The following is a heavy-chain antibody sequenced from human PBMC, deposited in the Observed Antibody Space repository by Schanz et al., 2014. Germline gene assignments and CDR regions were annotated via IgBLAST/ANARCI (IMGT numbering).Heavy chain of an antibody. CDR3: ARGGATRFDY. CDR2: ISSDGSKK. CDR1: GFTFRSYA. J-gene: IGHJ4*02. V-gene: IGHV3-30*04. Sequence: MHLVESGGGLVQPGGSLRLSCAASGFTFRSYAVHWVRQTPGKGLEWLAVISSDGSKKYYADSVKGRFIISRDNAKNSLYLQMNSLRDEDTAVYYCARGGATRFDYWGQGTLVTVSS. D-gene: IGHD1-26*01.